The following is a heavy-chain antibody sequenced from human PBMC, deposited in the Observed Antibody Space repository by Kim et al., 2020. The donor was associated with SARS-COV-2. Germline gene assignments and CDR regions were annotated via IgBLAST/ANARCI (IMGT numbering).Heavy chain of an antibody. D-gene: IGHD3-16*01. CDR1: GFTFSNYA. J-gene: IGHJ2*01. CDR3: AKDPGGNLPPWYFDL. V-gene: IGHV3-23*01. CDR2: ISGGGVRT. Sequence: GGSLRLSCAASGFTFSNYAMSWVRQAPGRGLEWVAVISGGGVRTYYADSVKGRFTISRDNSKNTLSLQMNSLTAEDTAMYYCAKDPGGNLPPWYFDLWGRGTLVTVSS.